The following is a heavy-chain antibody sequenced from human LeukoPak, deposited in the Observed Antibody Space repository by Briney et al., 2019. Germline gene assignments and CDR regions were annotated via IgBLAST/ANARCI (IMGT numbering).Heavy chain of an antibody. CDR3: ARGRPHGNDY. J-gene: IGHJ4*02. V-gene: IGHV3-74*01. CDR2: IASDGNST. Sequence: GGSLRLSCAASGFTFSSYWMNWVRQAPGKGLVWVSRIASDGNSTTYADSVKGRFSISRDNAKNTLYLQMNSLRVEDTAVYYCARGRPHGNDYWGQGTLVTVSS. D-gene: IGHD4-23*01. CDR1: GFTFSSYW.